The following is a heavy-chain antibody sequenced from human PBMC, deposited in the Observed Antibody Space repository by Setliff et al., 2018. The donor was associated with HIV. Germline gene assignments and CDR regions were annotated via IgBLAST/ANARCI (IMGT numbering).Heavy chain of an antibody. Sequence: PGGSLRLSCAASGFIYDDYGMHWVRQAPGKGPEWVAGISWNSGSIGYADSVRGRFTISRDNAKNSLYLQMNSLRPEDTALYYCARLLDYYYMDVWGKGTTVTVSS. CDR1: GFIYDDYG. CDR3: ARLLDYYYMDV. D-gene: IGHD2-15*01. CDR2: ISWNSGSI. V-gene: IGHV3-9*01. J-gene: IGHJ6*03.